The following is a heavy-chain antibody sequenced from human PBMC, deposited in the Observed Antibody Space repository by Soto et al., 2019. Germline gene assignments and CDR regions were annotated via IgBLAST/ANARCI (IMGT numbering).Heavy chain of an antibody. CDR2: IDGSSGSS. CDR3: GKVHGRWSLDYWNYDMDV. D-gene: IGHD1-1*01. J-gene: IGHJ6*02. Sequence: EVQLLESGGGLVQPGGSLKLSCAASGFSFSTYGMSWVRQGPGKGLEWVSAIDGSSGSSYYADSVRGRFTISRDNSKNTLYLQMNSLRAEDTAMYYCGKVHGRWSLDYWNYDMDVWGQGTTVTVSS. V-gene: IGHV3-23*01. CDR1: GFSFSTYG.